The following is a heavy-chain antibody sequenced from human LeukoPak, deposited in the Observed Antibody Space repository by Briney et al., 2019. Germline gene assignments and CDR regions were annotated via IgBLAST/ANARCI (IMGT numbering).Heavy chain of an antibody. CDR2: IRYDGSNK. CDR3: AKGGDSSGYEADY. D-gene: IGHD3-22*01. J-gene: IGHJ4*02. V-gene: IGHV3-30*02. CDR1: GFTVSSYG. Sequence: PGGSLRLSCAASGFTVSSYGMHWVRQAPGKGLEWVAFIRYDGSNKYYADSVKGRFTISRDNSKNTLYLQMNSLRAEDTAVYYCAKGGDSSGYEADYWGQGTLVTVSS.